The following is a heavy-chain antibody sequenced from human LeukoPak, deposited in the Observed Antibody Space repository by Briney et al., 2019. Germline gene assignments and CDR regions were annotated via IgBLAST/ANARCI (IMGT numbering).Heavy chain of an antibody. Sequence: PSETLSLTCTVSGASITNHYWNWIRQSPGKGLDYVGYFYFTGSTNYTSSVNSRVTILVDTSKNQFSLRLSSVTAADTALYYCARGRSCHYTSMGGFAFALWGQGTIVTVSS. D-gene: IGHD3-22*01. J-gene: IGHJ3*01. V-gene: IGHV4-59*03. CDR2: FYFTGST. CDR1: GASITNHY. CDR3: ARGRSCHYTSMGGFAFAL.